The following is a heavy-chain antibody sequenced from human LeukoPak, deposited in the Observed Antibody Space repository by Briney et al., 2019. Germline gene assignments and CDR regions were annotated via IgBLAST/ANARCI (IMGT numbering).Heavy chain of an antibody. CDR1: GGTFSSYA. Sequence: SVKVSCKVSGGTFSSYAISWVRQAPGQGLEWMGRIIPIFGTAYYAQKFQGRVTITTDESTNTAYMELNSLRSEDTAVYYCARDCSGGSCYGPVYWYLDLWGRGTLVTVSS. V-gene: IGHV1-69*05. CDR3: ARDCSGGSCYGPVYWYLDL. J-gene: IGHJ2*01. D-gene: IGHD2-15*01. CDR2: IIPIFGTA.